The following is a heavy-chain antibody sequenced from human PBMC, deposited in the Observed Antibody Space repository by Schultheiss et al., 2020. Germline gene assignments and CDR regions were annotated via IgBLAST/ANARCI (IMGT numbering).Heavy chain of an antibody. CDR1: GFSLSTSGLR. J-gene: IGHJ3*02. D-gene: IGHD3-10*01. CDR3: ARPRGISAFDI. CDR2: IYWNDDK. V-gene: IGHV2-5*08. Sequence: SGPTLVKPTQTLTLTCTFSGFSLSTSGLRVSWIRQSPGKALEWLALIYWNDDKRYSPSLKSRLTISKDTSKNQVVLTMTNMDPVDTATYYCARPRGISAFDIWGQGTMVTVSS.